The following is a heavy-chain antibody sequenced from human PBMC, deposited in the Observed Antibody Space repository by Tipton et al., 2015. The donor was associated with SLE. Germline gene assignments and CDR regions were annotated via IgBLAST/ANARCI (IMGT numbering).Heavy chain of an antibody. CDR2: IYHSGST. D-gene: IGHD3-3*01. CDR1: GGSISSGGYS. J-gene: IGHJ4*02. Sequence: TLSLTCAVSGGSISSGGYSWSWIRQPPGKGLEWIGYIYHSGSTYYNPYLKSRVTISVDRSKNQFSLKLSSVTAADTAVYYCARFRYYDLLYYFDYWGQGTLLNVSS. V-gene: IGHV4-30-2*01. CDR3: ARFRYYDLLYYFDY.